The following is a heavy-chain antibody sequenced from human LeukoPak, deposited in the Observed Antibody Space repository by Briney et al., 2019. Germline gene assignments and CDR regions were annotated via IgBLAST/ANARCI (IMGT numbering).Heavy chain of an antibody. CDR3: AKDRGSGGDAVDI. D-gene: IGHD3-10*01. CDR2: ISWNGLSI. J-gene: IGHJ3*02. CDR1: GFPFDDYA. V-gene: IGHV3-9*03. Sequence: SLKISCAASGFPFDDYAMHWVRQAPEKVLEWVSGISWNGLSIAYADSVKGRFTISRDNAKKSLHLQMNSLRVEDMALYYCAKDRGSGGDAVDIWGQGTMVTVSS.